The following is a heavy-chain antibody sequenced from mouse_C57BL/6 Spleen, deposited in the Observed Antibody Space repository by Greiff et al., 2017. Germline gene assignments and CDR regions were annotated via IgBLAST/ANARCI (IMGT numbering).Heavy chain of an antibody. D-gene: IGHD3-2*02. Sequence: EVQVVESGGDLVKPGGSLKLSCAASGFTFSSYGMSWVRQTPDKRLEWVAIISSGGSYTYYPDSVKGRFTISSDNAKNTLYMHMRSLKSADTAMYYCARHEAQVYFDYWGQGTTLTVSS. CDR3: ARHEAQVYFDY. CDR2: ISSGGSYT. V-gene: IGHV5-6*01. CDR1: GFTFSSYG. J-gene: IGHJ2*01.